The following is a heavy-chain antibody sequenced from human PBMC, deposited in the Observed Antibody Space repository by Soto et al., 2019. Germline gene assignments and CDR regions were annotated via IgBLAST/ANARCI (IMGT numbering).Heavy chain of an antibody. J-gene: IGHJ6*02. V-gene: IGHV3-21*02. Sequence: EVQLVESGGGLVKPGGSLRLSCAASGFTFSSYSMNWVRQAPGKGLEWVSSISSSSFSINYADSVKGRFSISRDNAQNSLHLQMNNLRAEDTAVYYCGRNESPNIYGMEVWGQGTRVTVSS. CDR3: GRNESPNIYGMEV. CDR1: GFTFSSYS. CDR2: ISSSSFSI.